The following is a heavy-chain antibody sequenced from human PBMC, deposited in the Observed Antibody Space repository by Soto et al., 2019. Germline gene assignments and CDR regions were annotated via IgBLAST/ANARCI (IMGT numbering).Heavy chain of an antibody. Sequence: EVQLLDSGGGLVQPGRSLRLSCTASGFTFVNYPVAWVRQAPGKGLECVSAISGTGCATYYADSVKGRFTISRDNSKTTLYLQMNNVRVEDTDVYYCARVHDWDDIAVDFWGQGTLVTVSS. CDR2: ISGTGCAT. J-gene: IGHJ4*02. CDR3: ARVHDWDDIAVDF. CDR1: GFTFVNYP. V-gene: IGHV3-23*01. D-gene: IGHD1-1*01.